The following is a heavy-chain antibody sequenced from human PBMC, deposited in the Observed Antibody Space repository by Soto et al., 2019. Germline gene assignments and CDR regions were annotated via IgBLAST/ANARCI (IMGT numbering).Heavy chain of an antibody. J-gene: IGHJ4*02. CDR2: ISGSGGST. V-gene: IGHV3-23*01. D-gene: IGHD3-10*01. CDR3: AKGGVRGVIISHFDY. CDR1: GFTFSTYA. Sequence: PGGSLRLSCAASGFTFSTYAMSWVRQAPGKGLEWVSAISGSGGSTYYADSVKGRFTISRDNSKNTLYLQMNSLRAEDTAVYYCAKGGVRGVIISHFDYWGQGTLVTVSS.